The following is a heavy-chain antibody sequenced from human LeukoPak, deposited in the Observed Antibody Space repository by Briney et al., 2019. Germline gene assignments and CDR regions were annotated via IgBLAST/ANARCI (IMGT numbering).Heavy chain of an antibody. V-gene: IGHV3-23*01. D-gene: IGHD3-3*01. CDR2: ISGSGGST. Sequence: GGSLRLSCAAPGFTFSSYAMSWVRQAPGKGLEWVSAISGSGGSTYYADSVKGRFTISRDNSKNTLYLQMNSLRAEDTAVYYCAKDRDYDFWSGPSWGQGTLVTVSS. CDR3: AKDRDYDFWSGPS. J-gene: IGHJ5*02. CDR1: GFTFSSYA.